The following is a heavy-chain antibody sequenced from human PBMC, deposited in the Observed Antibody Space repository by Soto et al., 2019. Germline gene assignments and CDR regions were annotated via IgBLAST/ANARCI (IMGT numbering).Heavy chain of an antibody. CDR2: IGTSGTPT. V-gene: IGHV3-23*01. J-gene: IGHJ6*02. D-gene: IGHD2-21*01. Sequence: GGSLRLSCIASGFTFRNYAMAWVRQAPGEDLEWVSAIGTSGTPTLYADSVKSRFSISRDDSRNTVSLQMNSLGVEDTATYYCTRILWSSRRDPLDIWGQGTTVTVSS. CDR1: GFTFRNYA. CDR3: TRILWSSRRDPLDI.